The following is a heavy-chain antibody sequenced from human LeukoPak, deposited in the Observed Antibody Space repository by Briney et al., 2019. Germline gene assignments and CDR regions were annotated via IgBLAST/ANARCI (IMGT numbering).Heavy chain of an antibody. CDR2: IYTSGST. D-gene: IGHD6-19*01. Sequence: SETLSPTCTVSGGSISSYYWSWIRQPAGKGLEWIGRIYTSGSTNYNPSLKSRVTMSVDTSKNQFSLKLSSVTAADTAVYYCARGWDSSGWYKGGGFDYWGQGTLVTVSS. V-gene: IGHV4-4*07. CDR1: GGSISSYY. J-gene: IGHJ4*02. CDR3: ARGWDSSGWYKGGGFDY.